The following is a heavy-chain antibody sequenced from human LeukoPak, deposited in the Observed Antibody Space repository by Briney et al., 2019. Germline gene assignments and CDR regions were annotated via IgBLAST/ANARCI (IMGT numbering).Heavy chain of an antibody. CDR1: GFTFSNYG. Sequence: GRSLRLSCVASGFTFSNYGMHWVRQAPGKGLEWVTVIWYDGSNKYYADSVKGRFTISRDNSKNTLYLQMNSLRAEDTAVYYCASGIGDFEYYQHWGQGTLVTVSS. CDR2: IWYDGSNK. CDR3: ASGIGDFEYYQH. D-gene: IGHD4-17*01. V-gene: IGHV3-33*01. J-gene: IGHJ1*01.